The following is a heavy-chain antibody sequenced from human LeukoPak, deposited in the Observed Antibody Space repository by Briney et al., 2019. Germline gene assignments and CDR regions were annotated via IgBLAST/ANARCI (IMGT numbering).Heavy chain of an antibody. CDR2: ISGSGGST. V-gene: IGHV3-23*01. J-gene: IGHJ5*02. D-gene: IGHD3-9*01. CDR1: GFTFSSYA. CDR3: AKERDILTGYGVFDP. Sequence: PGGSLRLSCAASGFTFSSYAMSWVSQAPGKGLEWVSAISGSGGSTYYADSVKGRFTISRDNSKNTLYLQMNSLRAEDTAVYYCAKERDILTGYGVFDPWGQGTLVTVSS.